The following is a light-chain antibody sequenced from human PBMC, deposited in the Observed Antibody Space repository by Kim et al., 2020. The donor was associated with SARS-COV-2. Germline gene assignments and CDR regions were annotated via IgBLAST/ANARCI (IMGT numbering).Light chain of an antibody. CDR3: MQALQTPWT. CDR1: QSLLHSNGYTY. J-gene: IGKJ1*01. CDR2: LGS. Sequence: DIVMTQSPLSLPVTPGEPAFISCRSSQSLLHSNGYTYLDWYLQKPGQSPQLLIYLGSNRASGVPDRFSGSGSGTDFTLKISRVEAEDVGVYYCMQALQTPWTFGQGTKVDIK. V-gene: IGKV2-28*01.